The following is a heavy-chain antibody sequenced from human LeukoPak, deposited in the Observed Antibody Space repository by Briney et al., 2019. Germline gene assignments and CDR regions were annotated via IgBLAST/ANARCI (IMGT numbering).Heavy chain of an antibody. Sequence: GASVKVSCKVSGYTLTELSMHWVRQAPGKGLEWMGGFDPEDGETIYAQKFQGRVTMTEDTSTDTAYMELSSLRSDDTAVYYCARGVDTAMLPYYYYFMDVWAKGTTVTVSS. CDR2: FDPEDGET. J-gene: IGHJ6*03. D-gene: IGHD5-18*01. V-gene: IGHV1-24*01. CDR3: ARGVDTAMLPYYYYFMDV. CDR1: GYTLTELS.